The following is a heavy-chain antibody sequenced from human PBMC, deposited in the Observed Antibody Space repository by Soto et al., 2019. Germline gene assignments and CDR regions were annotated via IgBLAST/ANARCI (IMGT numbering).Heavy chain of an antibody. CDR3: ARSSRSYFDY. CDR1: GGSISRSGYF. J-gene: IGHJ4*02. V-gene: IGHV4-31*03. CDR2: IYDSGST. Sequence: SETLSLTCTVSGGSISRSGYFWSWIRQHPGKGLEWIGYIYDSGSTYYNPSLKSRVSLSVDTSKNQFSLNLTSVTAADTAMYYCARSSRSYFDYWGQGTLVTV.